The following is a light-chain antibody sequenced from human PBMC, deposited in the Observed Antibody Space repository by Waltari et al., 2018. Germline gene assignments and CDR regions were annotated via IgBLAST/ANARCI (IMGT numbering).Light chain of an antibody. CDR1: QRVSSSY. CDR2: GAS. Sequence: EIVLTQSPGTLSLSPGERATISCRASQRVSSSYLAWYQQKPGQAPRPLIYGASSRATGIPDRFSGSGSGTDFTLTISRLEPEDFAVYYCQQYGSSPYTFGQGTKLEIK. CDR3: QQYGSSPYT. J-gene: IGKJ2*01. V-gene: IGKV3-20*01.